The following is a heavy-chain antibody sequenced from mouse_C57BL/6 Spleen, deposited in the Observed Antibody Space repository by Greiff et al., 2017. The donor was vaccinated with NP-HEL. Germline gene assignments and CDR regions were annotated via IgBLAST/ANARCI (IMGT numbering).Heavy chain of an antibody. Sequence: EVNVVESGGGLVKPGGSLKLSCAASGFTFSSYAMSWVRQTPEQRLEWVATIRPGGSYPYYPDHVKGRFTISRDKAKNNLYLQMSHLKSEDTAMYYCARDYYGSSYNYAMDYWGQGTSVTVSS. CDR2: IRPGGSYP. D-gene: IGHD1-1*01. J-gene: IGHJ4*01. V-gene: IGHV5-4*01. CDR3: ARDYYGSSYNYAMDY. CDR1: GFTFSSYA.